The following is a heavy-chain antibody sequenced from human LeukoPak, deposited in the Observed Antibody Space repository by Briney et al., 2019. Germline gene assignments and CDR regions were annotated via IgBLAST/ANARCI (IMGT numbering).Heavy chain of an antibody. D-gene: IGHD5-18*01. V-gene: IGHV1-18*04. Sequence: GASVKVSCKASGYTFTGYYMHWVRQAPGQGLEWMGWISAYNGNTNYAQKLQGRVTMTTDTSTSTAYMELRSLRSDDTAVYYCASKSGYSYGYGFDYWGQGTLVTVSS. CDR2: ISAYNGNT. J-gene: IGHJ4*02. CDR3: ASKSGYSYGYGFDY. CDR1: GYTFTGYY.